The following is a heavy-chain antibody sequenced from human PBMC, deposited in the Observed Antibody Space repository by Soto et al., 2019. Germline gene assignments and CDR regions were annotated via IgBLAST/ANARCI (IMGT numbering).Heavy chain of an antibody. Sequence: EVQLVESGGGLVQPGGSLRLSCAASGFTFSTYSMSWVRQAPGKGLEWVSYISSISNTIYYADSVKGRFPISRDKAKNSLYLHMNSLSAEDTAVYYCARDRGCSGGICYRDLGYWGQGTLVTVSS. V-gene: IGHV3-48*01. CDR2: ISSISNTI. J-gene: IGHJ4*02. D-gene: IGHD2-15*01. CDR3: ARDRGCSGGICYRDLGY. CDR1: GFTFSTYS.